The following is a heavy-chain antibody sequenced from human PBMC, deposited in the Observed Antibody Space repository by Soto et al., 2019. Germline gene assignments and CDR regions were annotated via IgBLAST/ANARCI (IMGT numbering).Heavy chain of an antibody. CDR3: ARIPTDGYNVHFDY. D-gene: IGHD5-12*01. V-gene: IGHV2-26*01. CDR1: GFSLSNARMG. CDR2: IFSNDEK. J-gene: IGHJ4*02. Sequence: QVTLKESGPVLVNPTETLTLTCTVSGFSLSNARMGVSWIRQPPGKALEWLAHIFSNDEKSYSTSLKSRLTISKDTSKSQVVLTMTNMDPVDTATYYCARIPTDGYNVHFDYWGQGTLVTVSS.